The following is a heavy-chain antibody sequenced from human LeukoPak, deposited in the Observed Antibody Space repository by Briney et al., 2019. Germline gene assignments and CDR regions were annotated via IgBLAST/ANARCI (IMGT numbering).Heavy chain of an antibody. CDR3: ARVSKSYIRSGYPYSFDY. CDR1: GASITTYF. D-gene: IGHD3-3*01. V-gene: IGHV4-59*01. J-gene: IGHJ4*02. Sequence: SETLSLTCTVSGASITTYFWSWIRQPPGKGLEWIGYIYYSGSTKYNPSLKSRVTISVDTSKNQFSLKLTSVTAADTAIYYCARVSKSYIRSGYPYSFDYWGQGTLVTVSS. CDR2: IYYSGST.